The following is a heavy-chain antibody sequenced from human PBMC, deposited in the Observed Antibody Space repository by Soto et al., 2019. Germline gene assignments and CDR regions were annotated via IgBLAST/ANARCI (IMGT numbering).Heavy chain of an antibody. Sequence: VGSLRLSCAASGFTFSSYAMHWVRQAPGKGLEWVAVISYDGSNKYYADSVKGRFTISRDNSKNTLYLQMNSLRAEDTAVYYCARDRGSYSPGFDYWGQGTLVTVSS. D-gene: IGHD1-26*01. CDR2: ISYDGSNK. V-gene: IGHV3-30-3*01. J-gene: IGHJ4*02. CDR1: GFTFSSYA. CDR3: ARDRGSYSPGFDY.